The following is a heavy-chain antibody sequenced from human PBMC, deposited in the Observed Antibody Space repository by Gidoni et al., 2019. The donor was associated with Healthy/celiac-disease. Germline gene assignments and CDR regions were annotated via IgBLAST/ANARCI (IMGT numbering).Heavy chain of an antibody. V-gene: IGHV3-30*04. J-gene: IGHJ6*02. CDR1: GFTFSSYA. D-gene: IGHD5-18*01. CDR3: ARGDTAMVIRSDYYGMDV. Sequence: QVQLVESGGGVVQPGRSLRLSCAASGFTFSSYAMHWVRQAPGKGLEWVAVISYDGSNKYYADSVKGRFTISRDNSKNTLYLQMNSLRAEDTAVYYCARGDTAMVIRSDYYGMDVWGQGTTVTVSS. CDR2: ISYDGSNK.